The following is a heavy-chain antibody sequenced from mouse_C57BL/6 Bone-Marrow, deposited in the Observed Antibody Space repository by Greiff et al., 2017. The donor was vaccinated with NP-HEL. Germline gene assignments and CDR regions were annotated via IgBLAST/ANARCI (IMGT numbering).Heavy chain of an antibody. CDR2: IYPGSGST. D-gene: IGHD3-2*02. Sequence: QVQLQQPGAELVKPGASVKMSCKASVYTFTSYWITWVKQRPGQGLEWIGDIYPGSGSTNYNEKFKSKATLTVDTSSSTAYMQLSSLTSEDSAVYYCARQLRPYAMDYWGQGTSVTVSS. V-gene: IGHV1-55*01. J-gene: IGHJ4*01. CDR1: VYTFTSYW. CDR3: ARQLRPYAMDY.